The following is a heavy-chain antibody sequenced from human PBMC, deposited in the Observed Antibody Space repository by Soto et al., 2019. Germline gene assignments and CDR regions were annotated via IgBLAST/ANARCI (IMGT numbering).Heavy chain of an antibody. CDR3: ARDAGLFDP. J-gene: IGHJ5*02. CDR2: IKQDGSEK. V-gene: IGHV3-7*01. Sequence: LVSQAPGKGLEWVANIKQDGSEKYYVDSVKGRFTISRDNAKNSLYLQMNSLRAEDTAVYYCARDAGLFDPWGQGTLVTVSS.